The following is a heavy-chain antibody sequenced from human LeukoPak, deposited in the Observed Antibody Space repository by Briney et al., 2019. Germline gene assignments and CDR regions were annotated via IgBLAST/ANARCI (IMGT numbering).Heavy chain of an antibody. CDR2: MNPSDGGT. CDR3: ARVGTVTHRVYYFDY. V-gene: IGHV1-46*01. J-gene: IGHJ4*02. Sequence: ASVKVSCKASGYTFTSHYMHWVRQAPGQGLEWMGIMNPSDGGTNYAQKFQGRVTMTRDTSASTVYMELSSLRSEDTAVYYCARVGTVTHRVYYFDYWGQGTLVTVSS. CDR1: GYTFTSHY. D-gene: IGHD4-17*01.